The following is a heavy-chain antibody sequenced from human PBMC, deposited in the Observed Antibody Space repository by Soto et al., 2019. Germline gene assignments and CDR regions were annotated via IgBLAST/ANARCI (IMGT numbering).Heavy chain of an antibody. Sequence: GSSVKVSCKASGYTFTNYDISWVRQAPGQGLEWMGWISAYNGNTNYAQKLQGRVTMTTDTSTSTAYMELRSLRSDDTAVYYCARVSATRFDYWGQGTLVTVSS. J-gene: IGHJ4*02. V-gene: IGHV1-18*01. CDR2: ISAYNGNT. CDR3: ARVSATRFDY. CDR1: GYTFTNYD.